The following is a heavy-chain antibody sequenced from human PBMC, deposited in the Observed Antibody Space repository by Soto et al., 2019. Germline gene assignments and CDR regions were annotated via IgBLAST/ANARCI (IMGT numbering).Heavy chain of an antibody. CDR3: AKEMGGGVDFWSGWQYYYYYMDV. V-gene: IGHV3-30*18. CDR1: GFTFSSYG. Sequence: GGSLRLSCAASGFTFSSYGMHWVRQAPGKGLEWVAVISYDGSNKYYADSVKGRFTISRDNSKNTLYLQMNSLRAEDTAVYYCAKEMGGGVDFWSGWQYYYYYMDVWGKGTTVTVSS. J-gene: IGHJ6*03. CDR2: ISYDGSNK. D-gene: IGHD3-3*01.